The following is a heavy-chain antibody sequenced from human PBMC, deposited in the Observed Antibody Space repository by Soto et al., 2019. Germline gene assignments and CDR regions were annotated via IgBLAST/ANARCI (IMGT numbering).Heavy chain of an antibody. J-gene: IGHJ3*02. D-gene: IGHD3-22*01. Sequence: EVQLVESGGGLVQPGGSLRLSCAASGFTSSSYWIHWVRQAPGKGLVWVSRISNDGSSTNYADSVKGRFTISRDNAKNTVYLQMNSLRAEDTAVYYCARDTYYYDRSDQFSADAFDIWGQGTMVTVSS. CDR1: GFTSSSYW. CDR3: ARDTYYYDRSDQFSADAFDI. CDR2: ISNDGSST. V-gene: IGHV3-74*01.